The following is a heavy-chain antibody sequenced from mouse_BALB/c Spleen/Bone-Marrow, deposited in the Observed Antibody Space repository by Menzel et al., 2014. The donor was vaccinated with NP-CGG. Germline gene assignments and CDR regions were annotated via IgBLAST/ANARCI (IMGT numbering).Heavy chain of an antibody. Sequence: VQLQQSGAELVKPGASVKLSCTASGFNIKDTYLHWVKQRPEQGLDWIGRIDPAIFTKYDPRFQGKATITADTSSNTAYLHLSSLTSEDTAVYYCASYRYVWYFDVWGAGTTVTVSS. J-gene: IGHJ1*01. CDR2: IDPAIFT. CDR3: ASYRYVWYFDV. V-gene: IGHV14-3*02. CDR1: GFNIKDTY. D-gene: IGHD2-14*01.